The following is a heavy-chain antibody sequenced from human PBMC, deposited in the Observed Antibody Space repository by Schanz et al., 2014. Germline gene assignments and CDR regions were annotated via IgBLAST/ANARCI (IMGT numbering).Heavy chain of an antibody. J-gene: IGHJ4*02. CDR3: ARSAGRDFWSGYYTRFDY. CDR2: INTGSGDT. D-gene: IGHD3-3*01. CDR1: GYTFTSYG. V-gene: IGHV1-18*01. Sequence: QIQLVQSGPEVKKPGATVKVSCKASGYTFTSYGISWVRQAPGQGLEWMGWINTGSGDTKYSQNFQGRVTMTTDTSTSTVYMELRSLRSDDTAVYYCARSAGRDFWSGYYTRFDYWGQGTLVTVSS.